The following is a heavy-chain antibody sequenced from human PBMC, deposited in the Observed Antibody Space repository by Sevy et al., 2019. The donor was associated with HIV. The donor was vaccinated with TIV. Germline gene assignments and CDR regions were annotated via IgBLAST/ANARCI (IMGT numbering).Heavy chain of an antibody. CDR3: ARDFYEFGDPRGLDY. CDR2: SSYDGGNI. CDR1: GFILGYYA. J-gene: IGHJ4*02. D-gene: IGHD4-17*01. V-gene: IGHV3-30-3*01. Sequence: GGSLRLSCTASGFILGYYAMHWVRQAPGKGLEWVAVSSYDGGNIYYADSVHGRFTVSRDNSKNTLYLQMNSLRQEDTAMYYCARDFYEFGDPRGLDYWGQGVLVTVSS.